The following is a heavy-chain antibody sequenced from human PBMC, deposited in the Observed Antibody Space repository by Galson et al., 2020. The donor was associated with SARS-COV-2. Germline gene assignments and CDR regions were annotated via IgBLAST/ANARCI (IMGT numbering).Heavy chain of an antibody. J-gene: IGHJ3*01. V-gene: IGHV4-38-2*02. CDR1: GYSISSGHY. Sequence: ASETLSLTCAVSGYSISSGHYWAWIRQPPGKGLEWIGSVYHSGSTSYNPSLTSRVTISVDTSKNQFSLEVNSVTAADTAVYFCAREFEILSDYYRPLDAFDFWGQGTMVAVSS. D-gene: IGHD3-9*01. CDR3: AREFEILSDYYRPLDAFDF. CDR2: VYHSGST.